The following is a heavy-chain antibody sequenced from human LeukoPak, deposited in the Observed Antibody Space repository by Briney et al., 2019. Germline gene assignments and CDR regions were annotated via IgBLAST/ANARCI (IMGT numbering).Heavy chain of an antibody. D-gene: IGHD3-10*01. CDR3: ARASLWFGEFYFDY. J-gene: IGHJ4*02. CDR1: GGSISSYY. CDR2: IYYSGST. Sequence: SETLSLTCTVSGGSISSYYWSWIRQPPGKGLEWIGYIYYSGSTNYNPSLKSRVTISVDTSKNQFSLKLSSVTAADTAVYYCARASLWFGEFYFDYWGQGTLVTVSS. V-gene: IGHV4-59*01.